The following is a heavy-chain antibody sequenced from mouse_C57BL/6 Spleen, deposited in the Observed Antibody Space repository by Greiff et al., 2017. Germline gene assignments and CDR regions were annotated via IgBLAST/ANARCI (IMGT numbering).Heavy chain of an antibody. V-gene: IGHV8-12*01. CDR2: IYWDDDK. Sequence: QVTLKECGPGILQSSQTLSLTCSFSGFSLSTSGMGVSWIRQPSGKGLEWLAHIYWDDDKRYNPSLKSRLTISKDTSRNQVFLKITSVDTADTATYYCARRALLQNYFDYWGQGTTLTVSS. CDR3: ARRALLQNYFDY. CDR1: GFSLSTSGMG. J-gene: IGHJ2*01.